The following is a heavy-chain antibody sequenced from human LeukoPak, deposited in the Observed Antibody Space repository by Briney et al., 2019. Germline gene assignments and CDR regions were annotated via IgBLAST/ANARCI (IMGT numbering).Heavy chain of an antibody. V-gene: IGHV4-34*01. CDR1: GGSISSYY. J-gene: IGHJ5*02. CDR3: ARAAPNWVNNWFDP. Sequence: SETLSLTCTVSGGSISSYYWSWIRPPPGKGLEWIGEINHSGSTNYNPSLKSRVTISVDTSKNQFSLKLSSVTAADTAVYYCARAAPNWVNNWFDPWGQGTLVTVSS. CDR2: INHSGST. D-gene: IGHD3-16*01.